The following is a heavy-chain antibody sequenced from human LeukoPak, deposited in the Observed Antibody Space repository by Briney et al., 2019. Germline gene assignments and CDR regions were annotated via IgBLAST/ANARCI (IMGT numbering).Heavy chain of an antibody. J-gene: IGHJ4*02. CDR2: IYTSGST. CDR1: GGSISSDY. D-gene: IGHD3-10*01. CDR3: ARFSGRGVMGFDY. Sequence: PSETLSLTCTVSGGSISSDYWSWIRQPAGKGLEWIGRIYTSGSTNYNPSLKSRVTMSVDTSKNQFSLKLSSVPAADTAVYYCARFSGRGVMGFDYWGQGTLVTVSS. V-gene: IGHV4-4*07.